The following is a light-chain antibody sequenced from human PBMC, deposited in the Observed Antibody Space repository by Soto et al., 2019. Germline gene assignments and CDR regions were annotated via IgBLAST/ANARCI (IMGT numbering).Light chain of an antibody. CDR2: EVS. CDR3: SSYAGSNNVV. V-gene: IGLV2-8*01. CDR1: SSDVGGYNY. Sequence: QSALPQPPSASGTPGHSVTISCTGTSSDVGGYNYVSWYQQHPGKAPKLMIYEVSKRPSGVPDRFSGYKSGNTASLTVSGLQAEDEADYYCSSYAGSNNVVFGGGTKLTVL. J-gene: IGLJ2*01.